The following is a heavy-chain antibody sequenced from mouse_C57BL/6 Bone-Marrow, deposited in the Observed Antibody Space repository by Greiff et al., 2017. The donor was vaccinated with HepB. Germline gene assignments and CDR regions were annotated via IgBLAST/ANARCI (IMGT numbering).Heavy chain of an antibody. CDR1: GFTFTDYY. V-gene: IGHV7-3*01. CDR3: VRDAYASSPRDYAMDY. Sequence: EVKLVESGGGLVQPGGSLSLSCAASGFTFTDYYMSWVRQPPGKALEWLGFIRNKANGYTTEYSASVKGRFTISRDNSQSILYLRKNARRAEDSATYYCVRDAYASSPRDYAMDYCGQGTSVTVSA. J-gene: IGHJ4*01. D-gene: IGHD1-1*01. CDR2: IRNKANGYTT.